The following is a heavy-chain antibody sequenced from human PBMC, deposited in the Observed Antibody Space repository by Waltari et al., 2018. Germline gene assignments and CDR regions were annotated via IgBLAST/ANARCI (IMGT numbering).Heavy chain of an antibody. CDR1: GYAVNSGFY. CDR2: VYHDGTT. J-gene: IGHJ4*02. D-gene: IGHD2-2*03. CDR3: SRQVLGYCTSAACRRLES. Sequence: QVQLLESGPGLVKSSETLSLSCDVSGYAVNSGFYWGWIRQAPGEGLEWVATVYHDGTTLYSPSLKSRLSVSMDTSKNQISLTLKAVTAADTAVYYCSRQVLGYCTSAACRRLESWGQGTLVTVSS. V-gene: IGHV4-38-2*01.